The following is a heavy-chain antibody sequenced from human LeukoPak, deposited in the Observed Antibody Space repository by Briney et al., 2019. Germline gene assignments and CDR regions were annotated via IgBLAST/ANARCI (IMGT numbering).Heavy chain of an antibody. J-gene: IGHJ4*02. Sequence: SVKVSCKASGGTFSSYPIGWVRQAPGQGLEWMGGIIPIFGTTNYAQNFQGRVTITADESTSTAYMELSSLRSEDTAVYYCARVGGYGDRYYFAYWGQGTLVTVSS. V-gene: IGHV1-69*01. CDR1: GGTFSSYP. CDR3: ARVGGYGDRYYFAY. CDR2: IIPIFGTT. D-gene: IGHD4-17*01.